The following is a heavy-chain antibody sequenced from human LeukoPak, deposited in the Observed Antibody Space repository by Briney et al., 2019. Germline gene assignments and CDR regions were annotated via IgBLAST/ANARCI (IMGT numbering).Heavy chain of an antibody. CDR2: IYPGDSDT. J-gene: IGHJ6*02. Sequence: PGESLKISCKGSGYRFTNYWIGWVRQMPGKGLEWMGIIYPGDSDTRYSPSFQGQVTISADKSISTAYLQWSSLKASDTAIDYCARRTDNYYAMDVWGQGTTVTVSS. CDR1: GYRFTNYW. V-gene: IGHV5-51*01. CDR3: ARRTDNYYAMDV.